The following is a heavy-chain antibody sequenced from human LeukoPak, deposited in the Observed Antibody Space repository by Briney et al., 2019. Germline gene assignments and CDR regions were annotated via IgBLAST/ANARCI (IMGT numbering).Heavy chain of an antibody. D-gene: IGHD6-13*01. Sequence: SETLSLTCAVYGGSFSGYYWNWIRQPPGKGLEWIGEINHSGSTNYNPSLKSRVTISVDTSKNQFSLKLSSVTAADTAVYYCAITGYSSSYDYWGQGTLVTVSS. CDR2: INHSGST. CDR1: GGSFSGYY. V-gene: IGHV4-34*01. CDR3: AITGYSSSYDY. J-gene: IGHJ4*02.